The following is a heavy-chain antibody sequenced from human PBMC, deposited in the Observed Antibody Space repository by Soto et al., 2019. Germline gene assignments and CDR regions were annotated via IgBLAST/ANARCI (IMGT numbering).Heavy chain of an antibody. D-gene: IGHD2-21*02. Sequence: PGGSLRLSCAASGFTFGSYWMNWVRLIPGKGLEWVAYIKPDGSATYYVDSVKGRFTISRDNAKNSLYLQMNSLRVEDTSVYYCARAGYCGPGCYYYFDYWGQGTLGTVSS. J-gene: IGHJ4*02. CDR1: GFTFGSYW. V-gene: IGHV3-7*01. CDR2: IKPDGSAT. CDR3: ARAGYCGPGCYYYFDY.